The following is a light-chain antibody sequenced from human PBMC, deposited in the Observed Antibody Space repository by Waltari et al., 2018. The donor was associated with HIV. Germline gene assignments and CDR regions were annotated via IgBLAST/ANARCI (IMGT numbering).Light chain of an antibody. V-gene: IGKV1-27*01. CDR2: AAS. CDR1: RDISND. CDR3: QNYDSVPVA. J-gene: IGKJ5*01. Sequence: DIQMSQAPSSLSASVGDRVTITCRASRDISNDLAWYQQKSGEVPKLLMYAASVLRSGVPSRFRGSGSGTDFTLTINGLQPEDVGSYYCQNYDSVPVAFGQGTRLEI.